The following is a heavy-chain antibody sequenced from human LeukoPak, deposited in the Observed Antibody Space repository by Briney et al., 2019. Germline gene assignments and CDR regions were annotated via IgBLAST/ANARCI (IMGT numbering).Heavy chain of an antibody. Sequence: GESLKISCKGSGYSFTNYWIGWVRQMPGKGLEWMGIIYPGDSDSRYSPSFQGQVTISADKSISTAYLQWSSLKASDTAMYYCARAAAGRINNYYYYYMDVWGKGTTVTISS. CDR2: IYPGDSDS. D-gene: IGHD6-13*01. CDR1: GYSFTNYW. J-gene: IGHJ6*03. CDR3: ARAAAGRINNYYYYYMDV. V-gene: IGHV5-51*01.